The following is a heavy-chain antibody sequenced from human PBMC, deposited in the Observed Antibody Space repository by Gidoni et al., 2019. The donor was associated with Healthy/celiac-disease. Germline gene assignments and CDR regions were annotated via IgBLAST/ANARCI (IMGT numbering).Heavy chain of an antibody. Sequence: GLEWIGRIYTSGSTNYNPSLKSRVTISVDTSKNQFSLKLSSVTAADTAVYYCARDSYYSEFDIWGQGTMVTVSS. CDR2: IYTSGST. J-gene: IGHJ3*02. CDR3: ARDSYYSEFDI. V-gene: IGHV4-61*02. D-gene: IGHD3-10*01.